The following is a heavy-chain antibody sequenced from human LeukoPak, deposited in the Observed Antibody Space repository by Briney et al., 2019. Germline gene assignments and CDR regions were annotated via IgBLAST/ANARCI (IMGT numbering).Heavy chain of an antibody. D-gene: IGHD3-10*01. V-gene: IGHV1-2*02. Sequence: ASVKVSCKASGYTFTGYYMHWVRQAPGQGLERMGWINPNSGGTNYAQKFQGRVTMTRDTSISTAYMELSRLRSDDTAVYYCARDRITMVRGVDYWGQGTLVTVSS. CDR3: ARDRITMVRGVDY. CDR2: INPNSGGT. CDR1: GYTFTGYY. J-gene: IGHJ4*02.